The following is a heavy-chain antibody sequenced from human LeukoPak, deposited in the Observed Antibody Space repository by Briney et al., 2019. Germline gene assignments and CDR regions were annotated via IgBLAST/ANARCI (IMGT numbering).Heavy chain of an antibody. CDR2: ITSGSSYI. CDR1: GFPFSTYS. V-gene: IGHV3-21*01. D-gene: IGHD3-10*01. Sequence: GGSLRLSCAASGFPFSTYSMNWVRQAPGKGLEWVSSITSGSSYIYYADSVKGRFTIPRDNAKNSLFLQMNSLRAEDTAVYYCARGGSGSYYMGAFDIWGQGTMVTVS. CDR3: ARGGSGSYYMGAFDI. J-gene: IGHJ3*02.